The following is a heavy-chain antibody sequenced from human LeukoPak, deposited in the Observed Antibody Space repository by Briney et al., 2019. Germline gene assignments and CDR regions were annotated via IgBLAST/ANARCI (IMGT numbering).Heavy chain of an antibody. D-gene: IGHD4-11*01. CDR1: GASIRGSITSGTYY. CDR2: MYNSGTT. CDR3: ARSTTRVDS. J-gene: IGHJ4*02. V-gene: IGHV4-61*02. Sequence: PSETLSLTCTVSGASIRGSITSGTYYWNWIRQHAGTGLEWIGRMYNSGTTFKYNPSLKSRVTISVDTSKNQFSLNVTSVTAADTAVYYCARSTTRVDSWGQGTLVTVSS.